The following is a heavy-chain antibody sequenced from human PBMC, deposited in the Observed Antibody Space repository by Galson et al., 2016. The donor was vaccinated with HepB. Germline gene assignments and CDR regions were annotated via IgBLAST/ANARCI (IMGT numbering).Heavy chain of an antibody. J-gene: IGHJ4*02. CDR3: ARAAGYNYHFEN. D-gene: IGHD5-24*01. CDR1: GVSISEYY. Sequence: LPCSVSGVSISEYYWSWIRQPPGKRPEWIGYIYSTVSTKYNPSLEGRVTISIDTSRNQFSLRLSSVTAADTALYYCARAAGYNYHFENWGRGTLVTVAS. CDR2: IYSTVST. V-gene: IGHV4-59*01.